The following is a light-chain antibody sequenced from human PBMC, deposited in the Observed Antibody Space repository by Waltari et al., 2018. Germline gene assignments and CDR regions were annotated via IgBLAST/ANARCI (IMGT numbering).Light chain of an antibody. CDR1: QTISNNY. J-gene: IGKJ2*01. Sequence: EIALTPSPGTLSLSPGERATLSCRASQTISNNYLAWYQAKPGQAPRLLIYAVSHRATGIPDRFSGGGSGTDFTLTISRLEPEDFAVYYCQQFGGSPKYTFGQGTKLEIK. CDR3: QQFGGSPKYT. CDR2: AVS. V-gene: IGKV3-20*01.